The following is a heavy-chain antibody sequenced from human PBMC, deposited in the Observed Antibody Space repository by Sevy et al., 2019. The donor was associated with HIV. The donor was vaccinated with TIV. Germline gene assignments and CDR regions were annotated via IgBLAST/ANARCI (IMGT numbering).Heavy chain of an antibody. CDR3: ARGPEWELTSFLSH. CDR2: ISSNGDNA. V-gene: IGHV3-30-3*01. Sequence: GGSLRLSCAASGFTFRTYAFHWARQTPGRGLEWIGLISSNGDNAFYANSVRGRFTISRDNSMNTLYLQMTSLTPDDTAVYYCARGPEWELTSFLSHWGQGTLATVSS. J-gene: IGHJ4*02. CDR1: GFTFRTYA. D-gene: IGHD1-26*01.